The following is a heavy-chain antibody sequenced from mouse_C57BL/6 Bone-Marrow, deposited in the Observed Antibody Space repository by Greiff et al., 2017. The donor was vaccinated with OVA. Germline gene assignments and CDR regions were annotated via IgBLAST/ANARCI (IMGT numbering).Heavy chain of an antibody. CDR3: AKQRSGAMDY. V-gene: IGHV2-9*01. CDR2: IWGGGST. D-gene: IGHD1-3*01. J-gene: IGHJ4*01. CDR1: GFSLTSYG. Sequence: VKLVESGPGLVAPSQSLSITCTVSGFSLTSYGVDWVRQPPGTGLEWLGVIWGGGSTNHNSALMSRLSISKDNSKRQVFLKMISLQTDDTAMYYCAKQRSGAMDYWGQGTSVTVSS.